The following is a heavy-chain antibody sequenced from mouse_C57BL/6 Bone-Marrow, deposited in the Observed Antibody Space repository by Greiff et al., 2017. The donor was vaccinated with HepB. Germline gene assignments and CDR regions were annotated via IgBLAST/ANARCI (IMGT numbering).Heavy chain of an antibody. V-gene: IGHV5-17*01. CDR2: ISSGSSTI. J-gene: IGHJ4*01. CDR3: ARPTIVTTRIYYYAMDY. CDR1: GFTFSDYG. Sequence: EVKLVESGGGLVKPGGSLKLSCAASGFTFSDYGMHWVRQAPEKGLEWVAYISSGSSTIYYADTVKGRFTISRDNAKNTLFLQMTSLRSEDTAMYYCARPTIVTTRIYYYAMDYWGQGTSVTVSS. D-gene: IGHD2-5*01.